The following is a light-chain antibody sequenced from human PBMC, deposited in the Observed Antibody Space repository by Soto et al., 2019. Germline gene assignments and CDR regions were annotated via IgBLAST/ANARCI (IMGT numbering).Light chain of an antibody. J-gene: IGLJ1*01. Sequence: QSVLTQPPSASGSPGQSVTISCTGTSSDVGGYNYVSWYQQHPGKAPKLMIYEVSKRPSGVPDRFSGSKSGTTASLTVSGLQAVDEADYYCSSYAGSNNYVFGTGTKVTVL. V-gene: IGLV2-8*01. CDR1: SSDVGGYNY. CDR2: EVS. CDR3: SSYAGSNNYV.